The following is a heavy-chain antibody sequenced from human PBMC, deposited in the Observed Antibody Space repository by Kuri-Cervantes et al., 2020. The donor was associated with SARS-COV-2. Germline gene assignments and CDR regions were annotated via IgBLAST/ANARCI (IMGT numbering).Heavy chain of an antibody. CDR2: IYYSGST. Sequence: SETLSLTCTVSGGSISSYYWSWIRQPPGKGLEWIGYIYYSGSTNYNPSLKSRVTTSVDTSKNQFSLKLSSVTAADTAVYYCARAVKRFDYWGQGTLVTVSS. J-gene: IGHJ4*02. CDR3: ARAVKRFDY. CDR1: GGSISSYY. V-gene: IGHV4-59*12. D-gene: IGHD2/OR15-2a*01.